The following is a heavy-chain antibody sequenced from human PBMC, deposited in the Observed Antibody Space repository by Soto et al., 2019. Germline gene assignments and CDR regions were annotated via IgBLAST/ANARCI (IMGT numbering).Heavy chain of an antibody. D-gene: IGHD5-12*01. CDR1: VGSFSSYA. J-gene: IGHJ4*02. Sequence: SEKFSCKAPVGSFSSYAISCVRQAPGQGLEWMGGIIPIFGTANYAQKFQGRVTITADESTSTAYMELSSLRSEDTAVYYCARAAVEMATTSFDYWRQGPLGTVSS. V-gene: IGHV1-69*13. CDR3: ARAAVEMATTSFDY. CDR2: IIPIFGTA.